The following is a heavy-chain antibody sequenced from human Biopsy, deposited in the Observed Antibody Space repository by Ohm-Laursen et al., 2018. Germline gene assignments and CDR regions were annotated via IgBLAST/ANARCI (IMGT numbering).Heavy chain of an antibody. Sequence: ASVKAVCKVSGYTFTTYYIHWVRQAPGQGLEWMGIINTGGNSTAYTQNFQGRVTMTWDTSTTTVYMELSSLRSEDTAVYYCVIASFDYWGQGTLVTVPS. CDR2: INTGGNST. V-gene: IGHV1-46*01. CDR3: VIASFDY. CDR1: GYTFTTYY. J-gene: IGHJ4*02.